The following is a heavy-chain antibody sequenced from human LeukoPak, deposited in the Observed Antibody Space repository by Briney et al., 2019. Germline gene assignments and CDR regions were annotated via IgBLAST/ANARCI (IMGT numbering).Heavy chain of an antibody. Sequence: GGSLRLSCAASGFTFSTYGMNWVRQAPGKGLEWVSSISTSSRYIYYADSVKGRFTISRDNAKNSLYLQMNSLRAEDTAVYYCARGGYGSGTYYLVDYWGQGTLVTVSS. D-gene: IGHD3-10*01. V-gene: IGHV3-21*01. CDR3: ARGGYGSGTYYLVDY. J-gene: IGHJ4*02. CDR1: GFTFSTYG. CDR2: ISTSSRYI.